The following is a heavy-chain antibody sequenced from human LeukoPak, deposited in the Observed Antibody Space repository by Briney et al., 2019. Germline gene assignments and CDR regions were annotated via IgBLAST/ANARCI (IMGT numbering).Heavy chain of an antibody. J-gene: IGHJ3*02. CDR3: ARSTRYGDYARNAFDI. CDR2: ISSSSSTI. V-gene: IGHV3-48*02. D-gene: IGHD4-17*01. Sequence: GGSLRLSCAASGFTFSIYSMNWVRQAPGKGLEWVSYISSSSSTIYNADSVKGRFTISRDNAKNSLYLQMNRLRDEDTAVYYCARSTRYGDYARNAFDIWAKGQWSPSLQ. CDR1: GFTFSIYS.